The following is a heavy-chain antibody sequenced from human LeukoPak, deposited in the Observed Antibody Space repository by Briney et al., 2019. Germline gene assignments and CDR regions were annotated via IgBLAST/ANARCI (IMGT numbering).Heavy chain of an antibody. D-gene: IGHD3/OR15-3a*01. Sequence: GGSLRLSGAASGFSFSDYTMNWVRQAPGKGLEWISYLGRGTNNMYYADSVKGRFTISRDNAKNSLYLQMSSLRAEDTAVYYCVRDRDWAFDYWGQGTLVTVSS. CDR1: GFSFSDYT. CDR2: LGRGTNNM. CDR3: VRDRDWAFDY. V-gene: IGHV3-48*01. J-gene: IGHJ4*02.